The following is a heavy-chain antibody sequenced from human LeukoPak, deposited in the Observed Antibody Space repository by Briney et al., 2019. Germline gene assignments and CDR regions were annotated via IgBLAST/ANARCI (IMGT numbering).Heavy chain of an antibody. Sequence: SGPTLVNPAQTLTLTCTFSGFSLSITGEGVGRILQPPGKALEWLALIFWNDDKCYGPSLKSRLTITKDTSRNRVVLTMTHMDPVDTATYYCAHIGLTTVTPPYFDYWGQGTLVTISS. D-gene: IGHD4-17*01. CDR1: GFSLSITGEG. CDR2: IFWNDDK. J-gene: IGHJ4*02. V-gene: IGHV2-5*01. CDR3: AHIGLTTVTPPYFDY.